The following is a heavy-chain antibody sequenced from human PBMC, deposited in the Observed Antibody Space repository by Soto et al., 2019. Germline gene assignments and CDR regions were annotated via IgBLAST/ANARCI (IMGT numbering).Heavy chain of an antibody. CDR2: ISYDGSNK. J-gene: IGHJ5*02. CDR1: GFTFSTYG. V-gene: IGHV3-30*18. D-gene: IGHD5-12*01. Sequence: QVQLVESGGGVVQPGRSLRLSCAGSGFTFSTYGMHWVRQAPGKGLEWVAVISYDGSNKYYADSVKGRFTISRDNSKNTLYLQMNSLRSEDTAVYYCAKNLHRTVWMAPFDPWGQGTLVTVSS. CDR3: AKNLHRTVWMAPFDP.